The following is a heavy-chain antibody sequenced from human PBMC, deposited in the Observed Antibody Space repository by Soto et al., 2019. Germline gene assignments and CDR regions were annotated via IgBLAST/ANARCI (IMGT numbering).Heavy chain of an antibody. CDR1: GGSISSGGYH. Sequence: QVQLQESGPGLVKPSQTLSLTCTVSGGSISSGGYHWSWIRQHPGKGLKWIGYIYYSGSTYQNPSLMSRVTISLDTSMDQFSLKLSSVTSADTAVYYCARESSSLNAFDIWGQGTMVTVSS. V-gene: IGHV4-31*03. CDR3: ARESSSLNAFDI. D-gene: IGHD6-13*01. CDR2: IYYSGST. J-gene: IGHJ3*02.